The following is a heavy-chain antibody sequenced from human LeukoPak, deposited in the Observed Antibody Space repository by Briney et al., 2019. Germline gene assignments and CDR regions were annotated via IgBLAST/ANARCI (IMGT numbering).Heavy chain of an antibody. CDR3: ARSLPHYYDSSGSFDY. CDR1: GFTFSSYW. Sequence: GGSLRLSCAASGFTFSSYWMSWVRQAPGKGLEWVSVIYSGGSTYYADSVKGRFTISRDNSKNTLYLQMNSLRAEDTAVYYCARSLPHYYDSSGSFDYWGQGTLVTVSS. V-gene: IGHV3-53*01. CDR2: IYSGGST. J-gene: IGHJ4*02. D-gene: IGHD3-22*01.